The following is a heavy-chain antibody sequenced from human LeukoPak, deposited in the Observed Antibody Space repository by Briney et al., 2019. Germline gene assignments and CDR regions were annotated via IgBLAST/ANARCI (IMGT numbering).Heavy chain of an antibody. CDR1: GSKPIRLR. D-gene: IGHD2-15*01. V-gene: IGHV3-33*07. Sequence: GGSLRLSCAGTGSKPIRLRLLSVRQAPGKGLEWVAVIWYDGTNTYYADSVKGRFTISRDNSKNTLYLQMNSLRAEDKAVGYCATYFCSSGSRYPINNDFWGQGTMVTVSS. CDR3: ATYFCSSGSRYPINNDF. CDR2: IWYDGTNT. J-gene: IGHJ3*01.